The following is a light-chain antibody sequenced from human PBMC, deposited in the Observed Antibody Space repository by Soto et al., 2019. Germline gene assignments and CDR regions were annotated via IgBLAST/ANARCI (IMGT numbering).Light chain of an antibody. J-gene: IGLJ2*01. CDR2: DVS. Sequence: QSVLTQPASVSGSPGQSITISCTGTSSDVGGYNYVSWYQQHPGKAPKLVIYDVSNRPSGVSNRFSGSKSGNTASLTISGLQAEDEADYYCSSYASGSTPVVFGGGTKVTVL. CDR1: SSDVGGYNY. CDR3: SSYASGSTPVV. V-gene: IGLV2-14*01.